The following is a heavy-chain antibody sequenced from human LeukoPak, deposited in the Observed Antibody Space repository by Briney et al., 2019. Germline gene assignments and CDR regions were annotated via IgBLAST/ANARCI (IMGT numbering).Heavy chain of an antibody. D-gene: IGHD6-19*01. V-gene: IGHV3-21*01. CDR1: GFTFSSYS. CDR2: ISSSSSYI. Sequence: GGSLRLSCAASGFTFSSYSMNWVRQAPGKGLEWVSSISSSSSYIYYADSVKGRFTISRDNAKNSLYLQMNTLRAEDTAVYYCARDGSIAVKNWFDPWGQGTLVTVSS. J-gene: IGHJ5*02. CDR3: ARDGSIAVKNWFDP.